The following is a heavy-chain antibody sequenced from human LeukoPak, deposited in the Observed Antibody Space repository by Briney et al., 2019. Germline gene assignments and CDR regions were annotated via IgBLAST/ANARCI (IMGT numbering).Heavy chain of an antibody. Sequence: GGSLRLSCAASGFTFSSYEMNWVRQAPGKGLEWVSYISSFRSTIYSADSVKGRVTISRDNAKNTLYLQMNSLRAEDTAVYYCARVLLWFGEMDGMDVWGQGTTATVSS. CDR1: GFTFSSYE. D-gene: IGHD3-10*01. CDR2: ISSFRSTI. V-gene: IGHV3-48*03. CDR3: ARVLLWFGEMDGMDV. J-gene: IGHJ6*02.